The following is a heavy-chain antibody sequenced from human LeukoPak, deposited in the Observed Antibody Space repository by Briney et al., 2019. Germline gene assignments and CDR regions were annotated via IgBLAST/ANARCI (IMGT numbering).Heavy chain of an antibody. CDR1: GGSISNIDC. CDR2: INHSGST. J-gene: IGHJ4*02. Sequence: PSETLSLTCAVSGGSISNIDCWSWVRQPPGKGLEWIGEINHSGSTNYNPSLKSRVTISVDTSKNQFSLKLSSVTAADTAVYYCARRKGQWLAPFDYWGQGTLVTVSS. V-gene: IGHV4-4*02. CDR3: ARRKGQWLAPFDY. D-gene: IGHD6-19*01.